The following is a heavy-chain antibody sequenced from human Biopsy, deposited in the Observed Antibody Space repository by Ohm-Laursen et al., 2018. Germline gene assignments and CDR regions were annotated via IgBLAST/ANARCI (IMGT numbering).Heavy chain of an antibody. CDR2: ITDSGSHM. Sequence: SLRLSCSASGFTFKNYNMNWVRQAPGKGLEWVSSITDSGSHMHYADSVKGRLTISRDNAKNTLYLQINTLTLEDTAFYYCARGLSSGWYGYFDVWGRGTLVTVSS. D-gene: IGHD6-19*01. CDR3: ARGLSSGWYGYFDV. V-gene: IGHV3-21*01. J-gene: IGHJ2*01. CDR1: GFTFKNYN.